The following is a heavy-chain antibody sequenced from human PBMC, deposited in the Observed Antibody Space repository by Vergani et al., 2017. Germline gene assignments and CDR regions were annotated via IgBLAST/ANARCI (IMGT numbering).Heavy chain of an antibody. V-gene: IGHV3-7*03. J-gene: IGHJ6*02. CDR1: GFTFSSYW. D-gene: IGHD3-3*01. CDR2: IKQDGSEK. CDR3: AREYYDFWSGYYGMDV. Sequence: EVQLVESGGGLVQPGGSLRLSCAASGFTFSSYWMSWVRQAPGKGLEWVANIKQDGSEKYYVDSVKGRFTISRDNSKNTLYLQMNSLRAEDTAVYYCAREYYDFWSGYYGMDVWGQGTTVTVSS.